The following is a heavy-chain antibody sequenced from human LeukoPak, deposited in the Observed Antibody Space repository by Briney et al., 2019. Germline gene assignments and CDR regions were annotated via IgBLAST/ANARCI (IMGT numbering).Heavy chain of an antibody. J-gene: IGHJ4*02. Sequence: GGSLRLSCAASGFTFSSYGMHWVRQAPGKGLEWVAFIRYDGSNKYYADSVKGRFTISRDNSKNTLYLQMNSLRAEDTAVYYCAKDQSIAARMSFDYWGQGTLVTVSS. CDR3: AKDQSIAARMSFDY. CDR1: GFTFSSYG. CDR2: IRYDGSNK. V-gene: IGHV3-30*02. D-gene: IGHD6-6*01.